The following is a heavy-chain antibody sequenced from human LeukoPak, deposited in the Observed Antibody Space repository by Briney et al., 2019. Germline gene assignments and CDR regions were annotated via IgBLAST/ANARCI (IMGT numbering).Heavy chain of an antibody. CDR3: AREGAYCGGDCYQDAFDI. V-gene: IGHV4-59*01. CDR2: IYYSGST. D-gene: IGHD2-21*02. Sequence: SETLSLTCTVSGGSISSYYWSWIRQPPGKGLEWIGYIYYSGSTNYNPFLKSRVTISVDTSENQFSLKLSSVTAADTAVYYCAREGAYCGGDCYQDAFDIWGQGTMVTVSS. J-gene: IGHJ3*02. CDR1: GGSISSYY.